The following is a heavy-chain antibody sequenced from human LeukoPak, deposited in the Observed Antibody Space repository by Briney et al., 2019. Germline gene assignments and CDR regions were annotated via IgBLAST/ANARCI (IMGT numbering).Heavy chain of an antibody. Sequence: ASVKVSCKASGYTVTRYDINWVRQATGQGLEWMGWMNPNSGNTGYAQKFQGRVTMTRNTSISTAYMELSSLRSEDTAVYYCARVEPMDTAMGRNWFDPWGHGTLVTVSS. CDR2: MNPNSGNT. J-gene: IGHJ5*02. V-gene: IGHV1-8*01. D-gene: IGHD5-18*01. CDR1: GYTVTRYD. CDR3: ARVEPMDTAMGRNWFDP.